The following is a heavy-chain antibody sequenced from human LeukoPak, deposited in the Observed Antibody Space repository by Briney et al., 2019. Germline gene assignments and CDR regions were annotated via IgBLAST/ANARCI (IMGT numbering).Heavy chain of an antibody. V-gene: IGHV1-69*13. Sequence: ASVTVSCTASGGTFSSYAISWVRQAPGQGLEWMGGIIPIFGTANYAQKFQGRVTITADESTSTAYMELSSLRSEDTAVYYCARDSDYDSSGYSFDYWGQGTLVTVSS. CDR1: GGTFSSYA. J-gene: IGHJ4*02. D-gene: IGHD3-22*01. CDR3: ARDSDYDSSGYSFDY. CDR2: IIPIFGTA.